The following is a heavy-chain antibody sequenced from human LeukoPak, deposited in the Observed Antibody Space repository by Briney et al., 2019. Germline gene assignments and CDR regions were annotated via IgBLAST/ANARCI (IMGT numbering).Heavy chain of an antibody. CDR2: ISSSSSTK. D-gene: IGHD3-16*02. CDR3: AKAGKGQPFVLTDY. J-gene: IGHJ4*02. V-gene: IGHV3-48*04. Sequence: GGSLRLSCAASGFTFSSYSMNWVRQAPGKGLEWVSYISSSSSTKYYADSVKGRFTISRDNAKNSLYLQMNSLRAEDTAVYYCAKAGKGQPFVLTDYWGQGTLVTVSS. CDR1: GFTFSSYS.